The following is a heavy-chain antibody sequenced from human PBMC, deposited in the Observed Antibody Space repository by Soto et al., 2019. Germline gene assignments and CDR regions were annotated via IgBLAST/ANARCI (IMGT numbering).Heavy chain of an antibody. Sequence: SETLSLTCAVYGGSFSGYYWNWIRQPPGKGLEWIGEIDHTRSTNYNPSLKSRVTMSVDTSKNQFSLGLNSVTAADTAVYYCARVSRILLVPADVMSITTTHSGAPDYWGQGTLVTVSS. CDR2: IDHTRST. V-gene: IGHV4-34*01. J-gene: IGHJ4*02. D-gene: IGHD2-8*02. CDR3: ARVSRILLVPADVMSITTTHSGAPDY. CDR1: GGSFSGYY.